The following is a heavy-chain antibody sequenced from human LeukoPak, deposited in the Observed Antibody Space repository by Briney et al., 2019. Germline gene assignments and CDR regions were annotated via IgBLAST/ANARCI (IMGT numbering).Heavy chain of an antibody. V-gene: IGHV3-64D*06. D-gene: IGHD3-10*01. J-gene: IGHJ6*04. Sequence: TGGSLRLSCSASGFTFSSYAMHWVRQAPGKGLEYVSAISSNGGSTYYADSVKGRFTISRDNSKNTLYLQMSSLRAGDTAVYYCVKDKGSGSSYYYYYDMDVWGKGTTVTVSS. CDR2: ISSNGGST. CDR3: VKDKGSGSSYYYYYDMDV. CDR1: GFTFSSYA.